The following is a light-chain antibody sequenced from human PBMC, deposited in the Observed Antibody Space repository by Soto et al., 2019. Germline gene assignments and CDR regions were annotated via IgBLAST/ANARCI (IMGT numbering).Light chain of an antibody. J-gene: IGKJ2*01. CDR1: QSIHINY. Sequence: EVVLTQSPGTLSLSPGERATLSCRTSQSIHINYLAWYQQRPGQAPRLLIFGASNRATGIPDRFSSSGSGTDFTLTISRLEPEDFAVYYCQQYGISPTYTFGQGTKLEIK. CDR3: QQYGISPTYT. CDR2: GAS. V-gene: IGKV3-20*01.